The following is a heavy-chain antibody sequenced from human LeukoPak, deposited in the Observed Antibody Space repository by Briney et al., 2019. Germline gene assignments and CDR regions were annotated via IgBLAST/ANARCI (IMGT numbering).Heavy chain of an antibody. J-gene: IGHJ6*03. Sequence: GGSLRLYCAASHFTFGTRGMSWVRQAPGKGLEWVANIKHDGTEKYFVDSVTGRFTISRDNAKDSLYLQMNSLRAEDTAVYYCTAVSTSYFDSIGHSSDYFDVWGKGTTVTVS. CDR2: IKHDGTEK. CDR3: TAVSTSYFDSIGHSSDYFDV. V-gene: IGHV3-7*01. CDR1: HFTFGTRG. D-gene: IGHD3-22*01.